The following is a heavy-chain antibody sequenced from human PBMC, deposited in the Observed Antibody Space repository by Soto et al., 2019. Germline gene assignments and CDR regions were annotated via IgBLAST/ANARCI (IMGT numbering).Heavy chain of an antibody. CDR1: GFTFSDSW. Sequence: GGSLRLSCTASGFTFSDSWVTWVRQAPGKGLEWVARIKPDESEKKYADSVKGRFSISRDNAKNSMYLQMDSLRGEDTAVYYCVRGGSNYASWGQGTLVT. J-gene: IGHJ5*02. CDR2: IKPDESEK. CDR3: VRGGSNYAS. D-gene: IGHD4-4*01. V-gene: IGHV3-7*01.